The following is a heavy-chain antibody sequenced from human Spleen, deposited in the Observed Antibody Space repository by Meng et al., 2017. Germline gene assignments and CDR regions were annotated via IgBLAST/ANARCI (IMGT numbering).Heavy chain of an antibody. CDR2: INPNSGGT. V-gene: IGHV1-2*02. Sequence: ASVKVSCKALGGIFSNYVIGWVRQAPGQGLEWMGWINPNSGGTNYAQKFQGRVTMTRDTSISTAFMALSSLRSDDTAVYYCARLRDKVGWPEHFQHWGQGTLVTVSS. CDR1: GGIFSNYV. J-gene: IGHJ1*01. CDR3: ARLRDKVGWPEHFQH. D-gene: IGHD6-19*01.